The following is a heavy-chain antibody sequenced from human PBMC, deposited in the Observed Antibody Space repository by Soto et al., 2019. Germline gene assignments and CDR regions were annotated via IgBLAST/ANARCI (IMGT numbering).Heavy chain of an antibody. CDR3: ASRGYSYGRGAYYYMDV. D-gene: IGHD5-18*01. V-gene: IGHV4-4*02. CDR2: IYHSGST. Sequence: SETLSLTCAVSGGSISSSNWWSWVRQPPGKGLEWIGEIYHSGSTNYNPSLKSRVTISVDTSKNQFSLKLISVTAADTAVYYCASRGYSYGRGAYYYMDVWGKGTTVTVSS. CDR1: GGSISSSNW. J-gene: IGHJ6*03.